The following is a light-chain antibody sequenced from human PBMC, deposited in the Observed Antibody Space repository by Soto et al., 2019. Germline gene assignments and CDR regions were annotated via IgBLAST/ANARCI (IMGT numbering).Light chain of an antibody. CDR2: AAS. J-gene: IGKJ1*01. CDR1: QDISSY. Sequence: AIRMTQSPSSVSVSTGERVTITCRASQDISSYLAWYQQRPGKAPKFLIYAASTLESGVPSRFSGSGSGTEFTLTISSLQSEDFATYYCQHYYTYPPTFGQGTKVDIK. CDR3: QHYYTYPPT. V-gene: IGKV1-8*01.